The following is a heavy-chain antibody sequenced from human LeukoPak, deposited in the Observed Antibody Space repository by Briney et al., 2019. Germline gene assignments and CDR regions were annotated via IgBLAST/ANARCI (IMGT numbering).Heavy chain of an antibody. Sequence: SETLSFTCTVSGGSISSGGYYWSWIRQPPGKGLEWIGYIYHSGSTYYNPSLKSRVTISVDRSKNQFSLKLSSVTAADTAVYYCARVGCSSSSCKGYWFDPWGQGTLVTVSS. CDR2: IYHSGST. V-gene: IGHV4-30-2*01. CDR1: GGSISSGGYY. CDR3: ARVGCSSSSCKGYWFDP. J-gene: IGHJ5*02. D-gene: IGHD2-2*01.